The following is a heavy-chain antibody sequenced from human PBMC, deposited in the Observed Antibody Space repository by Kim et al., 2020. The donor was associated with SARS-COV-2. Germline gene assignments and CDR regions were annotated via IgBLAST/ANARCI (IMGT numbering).Heavy chain of an antibody. D-gene: IGHD3-10*01. CDR3: ARADYGSGSFYYYYMDV. Sequence: KSRVTISVDTSKNQFSLKLTSVTAADTAVYYCARADYGSGSFYYYYMDVWGKGTTVTVSS. V-gene: IGHV4-30-2*04. J-gene: IGHJ6*03.